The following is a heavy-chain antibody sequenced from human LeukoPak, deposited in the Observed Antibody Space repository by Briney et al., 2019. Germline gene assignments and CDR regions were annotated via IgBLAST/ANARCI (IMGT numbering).Heavy chain of an antibody. D-gene: IGHD3-10*01. CDR2: ISSSSSYI. CDR1: GFTFSSYS. V-gene: IGHV3-21*04. CDR3: ARDRRGLTMVRGVIGKPGYYYYMDV. Sequence: GGSLRLSCAASGFTFSSYSMNWVRQAPGKGLEWVSSISSSSSYIYYADSVKGRFTISRDNAKNSLYLQMNSLRAEDTAVYYCARDRRGLTMVRGVIGKPGYYYYMDVWGKGTTVTISS. J-gene: IGHJ6*03.